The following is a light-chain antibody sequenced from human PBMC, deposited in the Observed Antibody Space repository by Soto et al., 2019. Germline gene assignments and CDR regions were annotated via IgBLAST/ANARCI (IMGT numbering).Light chain of an antibody. CDR3: MQGTHWPIT. V-gene: IGKV2-30*02. CDR1: XSLVHSDGIAY. CDR2: KVS. Sequence: DVVMTQCPLCLPVTLEQGASLSCRTNXSLVHSDGIAYFSWFQQRPGRSPRRLIYKVSNRDSGVPARFSGSGSGTDFALKISRVEAEDVGVYYCMQGTHWPITFGQGTRLEIK. J-gene: IGKJ5*01.